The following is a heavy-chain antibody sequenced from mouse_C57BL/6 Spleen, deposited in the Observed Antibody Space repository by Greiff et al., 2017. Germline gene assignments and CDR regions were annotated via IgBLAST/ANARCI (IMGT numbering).Heavy chain of an antibody. CDR3: ARPFITTVVATDYAMDY. Sequence: QVQLKQPGTELVKPGASVKLSCKASGYTFTSYWMHWVKHRPGQGLEWIGNINPSNGGTNYNEKFKSKATLTVDKSSSTAYMQLSSLTSEDSAVYYCARPFITTVVATDYAMDYWGQGTSVTVSS. CDR2: INPSNGGT. CDR1: GYTFTSYW. V-gene: IGHV1-53*01. J-gene: IGHJ4*01. D-gene: IGHD1-1*01.